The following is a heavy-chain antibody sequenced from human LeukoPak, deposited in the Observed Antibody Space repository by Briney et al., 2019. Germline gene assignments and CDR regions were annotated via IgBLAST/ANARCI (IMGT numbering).Heavy chain of an antibody. D-gene: IGHD3-22*01. J-gene: IGHJ4*02. CDR3: ARVRFYDSSGHDLPDY. Sequence: GRSLRLSCAASGFTFDDYAMHWVRQAPGKGLEWVSGISWNSGSIGYADSVKGRFTISRDNSKNTLFLQLNSLRAEDMALYYCARVRFYDSSGHDLPDYWGQGTLVTVSS. V-gene: IGHV3-9*03. CDR1: GFTFDDYA. CDR2: ISWNSGSI.